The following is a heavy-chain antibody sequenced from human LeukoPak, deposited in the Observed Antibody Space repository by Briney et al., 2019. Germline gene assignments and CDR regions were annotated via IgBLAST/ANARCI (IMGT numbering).Heavy chain of an antibody. Sequence: GASVKVSCKASGYTFTSHYMHWVRQAPGQGLEWMGWINPNSGGTNYAQKFQGRVTMTRDTSISTAYMELSRLRSDDTAVYYCARVGTVDTAMVTSSYWGQGTLVTVSS. CDR2: INPNSGGT. CDR1: GYTFTSHY. J-gene: IGHJ4*02. D-gene: IGHD5-18*01. CDR3: ARVGTVDTAMVTSSY. V-gene: IGHV1-2*02.